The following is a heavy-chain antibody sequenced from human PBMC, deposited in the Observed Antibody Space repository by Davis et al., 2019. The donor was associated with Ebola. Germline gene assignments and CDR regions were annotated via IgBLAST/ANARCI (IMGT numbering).Heavy chain of an antibody. D-gene: IGHD1-7*01. Sequence: PGGSLRLSCAVSGSTVSHNYMSWVRQAPGKGLEWVSVIYSGGSTDYADSVKGRFAISRDNSKNTLYLQMNSLRVEDTAVYYCARVLGGTYWGQGTLVSVSS. CDR3: ARVLGGTY. CDR2: IYSGGST. J-gene: IGHJ4*02. CDR1: GSTVSHNY. V-gene: IGHV3-66*01.